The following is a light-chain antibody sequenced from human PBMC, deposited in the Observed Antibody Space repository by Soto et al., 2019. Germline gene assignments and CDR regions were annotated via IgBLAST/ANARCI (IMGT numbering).Light chain of an antibody. J-gene: IGLJ2*01. CDR2: VNSDGSH. CDR1: SGHSSYA. Sequence: QPVLTQSPSASASLGASVTLTCTLSSGHSSYAIAWHQQQPEKGPRYLMRVNSDGSHNKGDGIPDRFSGSSSGAERYLTISSLQSEDEADYYCQTWGTGIVAFGGGTKLTVL. V-gene: IGLV4-69*01. CDR3: QTWGTGIVA.